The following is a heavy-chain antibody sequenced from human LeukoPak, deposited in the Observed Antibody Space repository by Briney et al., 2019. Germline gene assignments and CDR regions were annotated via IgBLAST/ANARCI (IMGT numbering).Heavy chain of an antibody. Sequence: GRSLRLSCAASGFTFSSYAMHWVRQAPGKGLEWVAVISYDGSNKYYADSVKGRFTISRDNSKNTLYLQMNSLRAEDTAVYYCARDPRARYCSGGSCYSNLGYFDYWGQGTLVTVSS. CDR1: GFTFSSYA. V-gene: IGHV3-30-3*01. J-gene: IGHJ4*02. CDR2: ISYDGSNK. CDR3: ARDPRARYCSGGSCYSNLGYFDY. D-gene: IGHD2-15*01.